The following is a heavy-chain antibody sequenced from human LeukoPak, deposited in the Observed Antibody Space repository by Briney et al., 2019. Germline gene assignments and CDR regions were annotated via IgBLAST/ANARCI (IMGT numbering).Heavy chain of an antibody. CDR1: GFTFTTYA. J-gene: IGHJ4*02. CDR3: AKASAFYFDTSGYPIPHYYDF. D-gene: IGHD3-22*01. V-gene: IGHV3-23*01. Sequence: GGSLRLSCSASGFTFTTYAMTWVRQPPGKGLEWVSGISGTGDTTSYADSVKGRFTISRDNSKNTLFLQMNSLRAEDTAIYYCAKASAFYFDTSGYPIPHYYDFWGQGTLVTVSS. CDR2: ISGTGDTT.